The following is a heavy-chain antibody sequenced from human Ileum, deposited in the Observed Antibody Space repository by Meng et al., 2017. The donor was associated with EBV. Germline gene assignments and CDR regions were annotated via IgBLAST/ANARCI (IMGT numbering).Heavy chain of an antibody. CDR2: IHHTRGP. CDR1: GDSISNEHW. D-gene: IGHD2-8*01. J-gene: IGHJ4*02. Sequence: QVQLQESGPGLVGPSGTLSLTCSVSGDSISNEHWWSWVRQSPGKGLEWIGEIHHTRGPNYNPSLKSRVIISVDKSNYHFSLRLSAVTAADTAVYYCASNGAFSLDHWGQGTLVTVSS. V-gene: IGHV4-4*02. CDR3: ASNGAFSLDH.